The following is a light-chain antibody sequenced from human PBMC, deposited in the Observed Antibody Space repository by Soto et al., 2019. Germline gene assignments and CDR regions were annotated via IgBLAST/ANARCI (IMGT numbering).Light chain of an antibody. V-gene: IGKV3-11*01. Sequence: EIVLTQSPATLSFSPGERATLSCRASQSVTNHLAWYQQKPGQTPRLLIYDASNRAAGVPARFSGSGSGADFTLTISSLEPEASAVYYCQQRYNWPPITFGQGTRLEIK. J-gene: IGKJ5*01. CDR2: DAS. CDR1: QSVTNH. CDR3: QQRYNWPPIT.